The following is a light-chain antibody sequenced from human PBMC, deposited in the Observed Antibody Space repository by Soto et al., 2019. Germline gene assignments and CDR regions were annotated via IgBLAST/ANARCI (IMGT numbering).Light chain of an antibody. J-gene: IGKJ1*01. CDR2: GAS. V-gene: IGKV3-20*01. Sequence: EIVLTQSPGTLSLSPGERATLSCRASQSVSSSYLAWYQQKPGQAPRLLIYGASSRATGIPDRFSGSGSGTDFTLTSSRLEPEDFAVYYCQQYGSSPPWTSGQGTKVEIK. CDR1: QSVSSSY. CDR3: QQYGSSPPWT.